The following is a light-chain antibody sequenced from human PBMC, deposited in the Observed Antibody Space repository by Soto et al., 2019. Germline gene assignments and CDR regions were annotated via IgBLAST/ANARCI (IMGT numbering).Light chain of an antibody. Sequence: DIQMTQSPSTLSASIGDRVTITCRASQSINSWLAWYQQKPGKAPKLLIYKASCLESGVPSRFSGSGSGTEFTLTISSLQPDDFTTYYCHQYNSYPWTFGQGTKVEIK. J-gene: IGKJ1*01. CDR2: KAS. CDR3: HQYNSYPWT. CDR1: QSINSW. V-gene: IGKV1-5*03.